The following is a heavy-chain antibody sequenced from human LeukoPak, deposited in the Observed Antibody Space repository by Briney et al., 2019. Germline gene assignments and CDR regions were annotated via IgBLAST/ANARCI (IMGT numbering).Heavy chain of an antibody. V-gene: IGHV3-23*01. CDR3: ARSENSLDY. J-gene: IGHJ4*02. Sequence: GGSLRLSCAASGFTFSSYGMSWVRQAPGKGLEWVSAISCSGGSTYYADSVKGRFTMSRDNAKNTVYLQMNSLRAEDTAIYYCARSENSLDYWGRGTLVTVSS. CDR1: GFTFSSYG. CDR2: ISCSGGST. D-gene: IGHD1-7*01.